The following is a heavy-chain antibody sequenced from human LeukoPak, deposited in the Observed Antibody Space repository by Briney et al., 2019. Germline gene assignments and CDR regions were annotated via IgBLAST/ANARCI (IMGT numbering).Heavy chain of an antibody. D-gene: IGHD1-26*01. J-gene: IGHJ4*02. CDR3: ARGITDYSGFDY. V-gene: IGHV3-66*01. CDR2: FYDTGNT. CDR1: GFTVSSYY. Sequence: PGGSLRLSCAASGFTVSSYYMAWVRQAPGKGLEWFSVFYDTGNTHHADSVKGRFSISRDNSKNTLSLQMNNLRAEDTAIYYCARGITDYSGFDYWGQGTLVTVSS.